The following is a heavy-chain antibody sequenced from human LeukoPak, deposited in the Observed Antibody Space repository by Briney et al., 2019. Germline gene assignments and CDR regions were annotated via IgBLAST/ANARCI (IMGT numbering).Heavy chain of an antibody. D-gene: IGHD2-15*01. CDR3: ARGVVD. Sequence: GGSLRLSCVASGFTFSNAWMSWVRQAPGKGLEWVGRIKTKTDGGTTDCAAPVKGRFTISRDDSKNTLYLQMNSLRAEDTAVYYCARGVVDWGQGTLVTVSS. V-gene: IGHV3-15*01. J-gene: IGHJ4*02. CDR2: IKTKTDGGTT. CDR1: GFTFSNAW.